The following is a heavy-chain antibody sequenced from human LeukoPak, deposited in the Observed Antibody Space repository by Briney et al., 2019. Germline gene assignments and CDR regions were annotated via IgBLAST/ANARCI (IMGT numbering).Heavy chain of an antibody. V-gene: IGHV4-59*07. CDR2: IYYSGST. Sequence: SDTLSLTCTVSGGSINSYYWSWIRQPPGEGLEWIGYIYYSGSTSYNPSLKSRVTMSLDTSKNQLSLKLSSVTAADTAVYYCARWYCSSDTCYHMDVWGKGTTVTVSS. D-gene: IGHD2-2*01. CDR3: ARWYCSSDTCYHMDV. CDR1: GGSINSYY. J-gene: IGHJ6*03.